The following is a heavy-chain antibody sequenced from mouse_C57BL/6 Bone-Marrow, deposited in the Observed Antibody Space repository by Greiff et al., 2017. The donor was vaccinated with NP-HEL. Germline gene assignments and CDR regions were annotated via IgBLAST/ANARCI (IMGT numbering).Heavy chain of an antibody. CDR3: ARGGYYGSSYRYYAMDY. D-gene: IGHD1-1*01. V-gene: IGHV3-6*01. CDR1: GYSITSGYS. Sequence: EVQLQESGPGLVKPSQSLSLTCSVTGYSITSGYSWNWIRQFPGNKLEWMGYISYDGSNNYNPSPKNRISITRDTSKNQFFLKLNSVTTEDTSTYYCARGGYYGSSYRYYAMDYWGQGTSVTVSS. CDR2: ISYDGSN. J-gene: IGHJ4*01.